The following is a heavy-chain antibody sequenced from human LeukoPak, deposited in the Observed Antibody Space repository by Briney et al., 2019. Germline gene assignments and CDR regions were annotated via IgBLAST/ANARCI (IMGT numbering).Heavy chain of an antibody. Sequence: SVKVSCKASGGIFSNYAISWVRQAPGQGLEWMGGIIPIFGTANYAQKFQGRVTITADESTSTAYMELSSLRSEDTAVYYCASARRYYDTSGYYLYFDYWGQGTLVTVSS. J-gene: IGHJ4*02. CDR1: GGIFSNYA. CDR3: ASARRYYDTSGYYLYFDY. CDR2: IIPIFGTA. V-gene: IGHV1-69*13. D-gene: IGHD3-22*01.